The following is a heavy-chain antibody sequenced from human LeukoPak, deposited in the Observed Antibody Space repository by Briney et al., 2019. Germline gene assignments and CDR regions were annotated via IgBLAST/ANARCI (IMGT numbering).Heavy chain of an antibody. Sequence: ASVKVSCKASGYTFTSYYMHWVRQAPGQGLEWMGIINPSGGSTSYAQKFQGRVTMTRDTSTSTVYMELNSLRSEDTAVYYCAREVAYNWNYRWFDPWGQGALVTVSS. CDR1: GYTFTSYY. CDR3: AREVAYNWNYRWFDP. V-gene: IGHV1-46*01. CDR2: INPSGGST. D-gene: IGHD1-7*01. J-gene: IGHJ5*02.